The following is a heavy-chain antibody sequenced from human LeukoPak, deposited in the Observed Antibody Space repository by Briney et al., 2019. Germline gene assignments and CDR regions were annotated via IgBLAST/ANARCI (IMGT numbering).Heavy chain of an antibody. CDR2: INPNSGGP. CDR1: GYTFTGYY. J-gene: IGHJ5*02. Sequence: EASLKVSCTASGYTFTGYYMHWVRQAPGQGLEWMGWINPNSGGPNYAQKFQGRVTMTRDTSISTAYMELSRLRSDDTAVYYCARGASGVYTVTESWFDPWGQGTLVTVSS. D-gene: IGHD4-17*01. CDR3: ARGASGVYTVTESWFDP. V-gene: IGHV1-2*02.